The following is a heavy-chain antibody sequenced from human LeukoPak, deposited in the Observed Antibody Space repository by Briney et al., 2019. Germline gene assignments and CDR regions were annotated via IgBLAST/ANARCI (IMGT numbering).Heavy chain of an antibody. J-gene: IGHJ6*03. CDR3: ARYYDSSGYYFVYYYYMDV. CDR1: GLTFSDYY. Sequence: PGGSLRLSCAASGLTFSDYYMSWIRQAPGKGLEWVSYISSSGSTIYYADSVKGRFTISRDNAKNSLYLQMNSLRAEDTAVYYCARYYDSSGYYFVYYYYMDVWGKGTTVTVSS. CDR2: ISSSGSTI. D-gene: IGHD3-22*01. V-gene: IGHV3-11*04.